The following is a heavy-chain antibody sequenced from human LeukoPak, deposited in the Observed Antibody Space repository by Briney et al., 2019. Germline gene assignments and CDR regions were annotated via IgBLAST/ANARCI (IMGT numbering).Heavy chain of an antibody. CDR2: INRNGGRT. CDR3: ARGLYCSSTNCYLYFYSDS. J-gene: IGHJ4*02. D-gene: IGHD2-2*01. CDR1: GFTIDDYG. Sequence: GGSLRLSCAASGFTIDDYGMSWVRQVPGKGLEWVSGINRNGGRTDYADSVKGRFTISRDNAKNSLYLQMNSLRAEDTALYYCARGLYCSSTNCYLYFYSDSWGQGTLVTVSS. V-gene: IGHV3-20*04.